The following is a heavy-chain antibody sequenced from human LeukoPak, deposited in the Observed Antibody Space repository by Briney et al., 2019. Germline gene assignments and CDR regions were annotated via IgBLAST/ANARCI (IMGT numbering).Heavy chain of an antibody. CDR2: LHAAGGT. CDR3: AREGYDSSGYPRLLYY. D-gene: IGHD3-22*01. Sequence: GVSLRLSGAASGLTVSSIYSTWVRQPPGKGLEWVSVLHAAGGTYYADSVKGRFAISRHMSKNTVYLQMTSLRAEDTAVYYCAREGYDSSGYPRLLYYWGQGTLVTVSS. CDR1: GLTVSSIY. V-gene: IGHV3-53*04. J-gene: IGHJ4*02.